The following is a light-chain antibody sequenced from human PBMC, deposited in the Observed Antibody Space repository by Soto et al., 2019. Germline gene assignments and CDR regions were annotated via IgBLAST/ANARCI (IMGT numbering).Light chain of an antibody. V-gene: IGLV2-14*01. CDR3: CSYTSSSTRV. J-gene: IGLJ2*01. Sequence: QSVLTQPASVSGSPGQSITISCTGTSSDVGGYNYVSWYQQHPGKAPKLMIYDVSNRPSGVSNRFSGSKSGNTASLTISGLQAEDEADYYCCSYTSSSTRVFGGGTKPTVL. CDR2: DVS. CDR1: SSDVGGYNY.